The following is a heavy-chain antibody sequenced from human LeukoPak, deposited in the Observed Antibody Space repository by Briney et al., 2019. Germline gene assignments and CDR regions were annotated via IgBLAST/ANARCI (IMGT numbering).Heavy chain of an antibody. CDR3: ARGVAGDRSLY. V-gene: IGHV3-43D*03. Sequence: GGSLRLSCAASGFTFDDYAMHWVRQAPGKGLEWVSLISWDGGSTYYADSVKGRFTISRDNAKNSLYLQMNSLRAEDTAVYYCARGVAGDRSLYWGQGTLVTVSS. CDR2: ISWDGGST. J-gene: IGHJ4*02. CDR1: GFTFDDYA. D-gene: IGHD4-17*01.